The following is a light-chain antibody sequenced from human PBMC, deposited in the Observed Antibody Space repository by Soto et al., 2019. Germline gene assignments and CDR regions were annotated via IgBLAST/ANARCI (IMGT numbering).Light chain of an antibody. CDR2: GAS. V-gene: IGKV3-20*01. CDR1: QSVSSSY. Sequence: EIVLTQSPATLSLFPGERATLSCRASQSVSSSYLAWYRQKPGQAPRLLIYGASSRATGIPDRFSGSGSGTDFILTISRLEPEDFAVYFCQQYGTSITFGQGTRLEIK. J-gene: IGKJ5*01. CDR3: QQYGTSIT.